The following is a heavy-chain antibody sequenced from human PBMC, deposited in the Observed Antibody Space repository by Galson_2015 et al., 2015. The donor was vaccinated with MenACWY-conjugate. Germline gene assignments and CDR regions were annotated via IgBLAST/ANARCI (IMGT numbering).Heavy chain of an antibody. Sequence: SLRLSCEASGFTFRRFGMHWVGQAPGNGLERIPVISYAGSTEYYADSVKGRFTIYSENSKNTLDLQMNSLRADDTAVYYCAKDWSVPYSTISYYFYMDVWGKGTTVTVSS. CDR1: GFTFRRFG. J-gene: IGHJ6*03. D-gene: IGHD6-13*01. CDR2: ISYAGSTE. V-gene: IGHV3-30*18. CDR3: AKDWSVPYSTISYYFYMDV.